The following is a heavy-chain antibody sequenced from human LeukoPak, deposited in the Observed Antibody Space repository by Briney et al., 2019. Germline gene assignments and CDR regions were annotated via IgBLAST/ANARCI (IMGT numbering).Heavy chain of an antibody. CDR1: GYTFTSYA. CDR2: IIPIFGTA. V-gene: IGHV1-69*06. J-gene: IGHJ4*02. D-gene: IGHD3-22*01. Sequence: ASVKVSCKASGYTFTSYAISWVRQAPGQGLEWMGGIIPIFGTANYAQKFQGRVTITADKSTSTAYMELSRLRSDDTAVYYCARTSEYYDSSGYYRYWGQGTLVTVSS. CDR3: ARTSEYYDSSGYYRY.